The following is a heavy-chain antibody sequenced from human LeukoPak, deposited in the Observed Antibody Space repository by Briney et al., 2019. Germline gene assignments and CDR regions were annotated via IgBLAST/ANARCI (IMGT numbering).Heavy chain of an antibody. CDR3: TRRFDY. J-gene: IGHJ4*02. CDR1: GFTVSSNF. CDR2: IYSGGST. Sequence: GGSLRLSCAASGFTVSSNFMSWVRQAPGKGLEWVSVIYSGGSTYYADSVKGRFTISRDNSKSTLYLQMNSLRTEDTAVYYCTRRFDYWGQGTLVTVSS. V-gene: IGHV3-66*04.